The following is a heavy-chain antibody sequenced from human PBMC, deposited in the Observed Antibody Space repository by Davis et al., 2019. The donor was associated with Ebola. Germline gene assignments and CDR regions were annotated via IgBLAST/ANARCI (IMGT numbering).Heavy chain of an antibody. CDR1: GFTFSNYG. CDR3: AKATTGNAPCFDH. CDR2: FSGNDGGT. V-gene: IGHV3-23*01. J-gene: IGHJ4*02. D-gene: IGHD2-8*02. Sequence: PGGSLRLSCAASGFTFSNYGISWVRQAPGKGLEWISTFSGNDGGTNYADSVKGRFTISRDNSRNTVDLQMNSLRADDAAVYYCAKATTGNAPCFDHWGQGVLVTVSS.